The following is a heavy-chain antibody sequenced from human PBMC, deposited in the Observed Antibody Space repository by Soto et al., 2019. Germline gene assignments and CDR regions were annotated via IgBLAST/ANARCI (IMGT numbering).Heavy chain of an antibody. Sequence: QVQLVQSGAEEKKPGASVKVSCKASGYTFTGYAMHWVRQAPGQRLEWMGWINAGNGNTKYSQKFQGRVTITRDTSACTAYMEVSSLRSEDTAVYYCARAVAVAADFNYWGQGTLVTVSS. CDR1: GYTFTGYA. J-gene: IGHJ4*02. CDR3: ARAVAVAADFNY. V-gene: IGHV1-3*05. CDR2: INAGNGNT. D-gene: IGHD6-19*01.